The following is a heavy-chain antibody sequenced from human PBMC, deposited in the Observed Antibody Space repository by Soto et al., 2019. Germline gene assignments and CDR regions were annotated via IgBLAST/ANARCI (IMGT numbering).Heavy chain of an antibody. CDR2: ISRSGGYT. CDR1: GFTFSIYA. CDR3: AKARGSGSHTTQYFDS. D-gene: IGHD3-10*01. J-gene: IGHJ4*01. V-gene: IGHV3-23*01. Sequence: PGGSLRLSCAASGFTFSIYAMNWVRQALGTGLQWVAGISRSGGYTYYADVVKGGFTISRNKPKISVYVHVTGLRAEDKAFYYCAKARGSGSHTTQYFDSWGQGALDTVSS.